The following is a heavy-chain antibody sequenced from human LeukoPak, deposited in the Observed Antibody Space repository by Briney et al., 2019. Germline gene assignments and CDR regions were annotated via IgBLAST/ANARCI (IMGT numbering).Heavy chain of an antibody. V-gene: IGHV4-39*07. CDR2: IYHNGST. J-gene: IGHJ4*02. Sequence: SETLSLTCSVSGASISTSAYYWGWIRQPPGKGLEWIGTIYHNGSTSYNPSLKSRVTISVDTSKNQFSLRLNSVIAPDTAIYYCAKITTLDYWGQGTLVTVSS. CDR3: AKITTLDY. CDR1: GASISTSAYY. D-gene: IGHD1-1*01.